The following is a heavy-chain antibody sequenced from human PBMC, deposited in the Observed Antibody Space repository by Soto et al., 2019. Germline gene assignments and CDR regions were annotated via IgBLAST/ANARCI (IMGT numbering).Heavy chain of an antibody. CDR2: IYYSGST. CDR3: ARGSGLSIAAAGIFDY. V-gene: IGHV4-31*03. J-gene: IGHJ4*02. CDR1: GGSISRGGYY. Sequence: SETLSLTCTVSGGSISRGGYYWSWIRQHPGKGLEWIGYIYYSGSTYYNPSLKSRVTISVDTSKNQFSLKLSSVTAADTAVYYCARGSGLSIAAAGIFDYWGQGTLVTVSS. D-gene: IGHD6-13*01.